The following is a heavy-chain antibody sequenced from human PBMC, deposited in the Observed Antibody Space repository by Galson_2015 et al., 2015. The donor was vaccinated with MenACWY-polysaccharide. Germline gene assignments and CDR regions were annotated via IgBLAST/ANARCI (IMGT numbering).Heavy chain of an antibody. Sequence: ETLSLTCAVSGYSISGDYHWGWIRQPPGKGLEWLATTHPSGETYYKPSLRSRVTIFVDMSSNQFSLKVSYVTAADTAVYYCVRGMEDSGRYNFDYWGRGTLVTVSS. V-gene: IGHV4-38-2*01. D-gene: IGHD1-26*01. CDR1: GYSISGDYH. CDR3: VRGMEDSGRYNFDY. CDR2: THPSGET. J-gene: IGHJ4*02.